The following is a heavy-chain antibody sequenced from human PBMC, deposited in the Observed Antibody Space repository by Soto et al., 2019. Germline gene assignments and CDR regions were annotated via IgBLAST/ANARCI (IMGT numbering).Heavy chain of an antibody. CDR2: IYYSGST. CDR1: GGSISSSSYY. Sequence: PSETLSLTCTVSGGSISSSSYYWGWIRQPPGQGLEWIGSIYYSGSTYYNPSLKSRVTISVDTSKNHFSLKLTSVTAADTAVYYCARGSSGYYTGPFDYWGQGTLVAASS. D-gene: IGHD3-22*01. CDR3: ARGSSGYYTGPFDY. V-gene: IGHV4-39*02. J-gene: IGHJ4*02.